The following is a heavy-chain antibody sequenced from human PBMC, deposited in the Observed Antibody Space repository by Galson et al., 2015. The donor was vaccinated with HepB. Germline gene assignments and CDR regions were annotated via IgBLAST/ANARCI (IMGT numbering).Heavy chain of an antibody. Sequence: SLRLSCAASGFTFTRYAMTWVRQAPGKGLEWVSSITSSGANTYYTDSVKGRFTISRDNSRNMLLLQLNSLRAEDTAVYYCAKDGIMVANNPYQLHFWGQGTLVSVSS. CDR2: ITSSGANT. D-gene: IGHD2-15*01. CDR1: GFTFTRYA. V-gene: IGHV3-23*01. CDR3: AKDGIMVANNPYQLHF. J-gene: IGHJ4*02.